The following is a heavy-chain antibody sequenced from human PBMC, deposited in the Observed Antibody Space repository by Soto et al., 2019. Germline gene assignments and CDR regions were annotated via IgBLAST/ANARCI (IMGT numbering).Heavy chain of an antibody. D-gene: IGHD6-19*01. CDR1: GDTFSTYT. CDR2: FIPIFGIA. V-gene: IGHV1-69*08. CDR3: ARDVLSVAGPWGWFDP. Sequence: QVQLVQSGAEVKKTGSSVKVSCKASGDTFSTYTISWVRQAPGQGLEWMGRFIPIFGIANYAQKFQGRVRITADKSTRTAYMELTSLRSEDTAVYYCARDVLSVAGPWGWFDPWGQGTLVTVSS. J-gene: IGHJ5*02.